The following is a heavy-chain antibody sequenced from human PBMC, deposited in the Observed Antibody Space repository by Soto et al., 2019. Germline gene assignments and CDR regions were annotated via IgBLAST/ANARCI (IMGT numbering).Heavy chain of an antibody. J-gene: IGHJ4*02. D-gene: IGHD6-13*01. V-gene: IGHV1-2*02. CDR2: INPNSGGT. CDR3: ARVDSAGPDY. CDR1: GGTFSSYA. Sequence: ASVKVSCKASGGTFSSYAISWVRQAPGQGLEWMGWINPNSGGTNYAQKFQGRVTMTRDTSISTAYMELSRLRSDDTAVYYCARVDSAGPDYWGQGTLVTVSS.